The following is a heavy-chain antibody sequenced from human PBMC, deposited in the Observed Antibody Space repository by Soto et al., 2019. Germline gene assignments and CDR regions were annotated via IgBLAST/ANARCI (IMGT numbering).Heavy chain of an antibody. CDR2: IYHGGST. D-gene: IGHD3-3*01. CDR3: ARQKLQFLGYYYYMDV. CDR1: GDSISSYY. V-gene: IGHV4-59*08. J-gene: IGHJ6*03. Sequence: SETLSLTCTVSGDSISSYYWSWFRQPPGKGLEWIGYIYHGGSTNYNPSLESRVTISVDTSKNQFSLKLSSVTAADTAVYYCARQKLQFLGYYYYMDVWGKGTTVTVSS.